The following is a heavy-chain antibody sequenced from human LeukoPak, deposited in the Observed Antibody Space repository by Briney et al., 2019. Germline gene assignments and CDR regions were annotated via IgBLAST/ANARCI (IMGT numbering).Heavy chain of an antibody. D-gene: IGHD3/OR15-3a*01. CDR2: MYHSGST. V-gene: IGHV4-38-2*02. CDR3: ARHGPSFDP. Sequence: PSETLSLTCTVSGYSISSGYYWGWIRQPPGKGLEWIGSMYHSGSTYYKPSLKSRVTISLDTSKNQFSLKLSSVTAADTAVYYCARHGPSFDPWGQGTLVTVSS. J-gene: IGHJ5*02. CDR1: GYSISSGYY.